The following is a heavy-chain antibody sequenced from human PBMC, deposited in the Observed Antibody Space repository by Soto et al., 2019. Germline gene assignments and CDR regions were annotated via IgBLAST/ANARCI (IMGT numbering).Heavy chain of an antibody. D-gene: IGHD6-13*01. Sequence: QVQLVESGGGVVQPGGSLRLSCEASAFPFSAYGMHWIRQAPGKGLEWVAVIWFDSSHSFYADSVQGRFTVSRDNSKNTQYLQMSSLRAEDTAVYYCARYSSNSYYFDYWGQGALVTVSS. CDR2: IWFDSSHS. V-gene: IGHV3-33*01. CDR3: ARYSSNSYYFDY. J-gene: IGHJ4*02. CDR1: AFPFSAYG.